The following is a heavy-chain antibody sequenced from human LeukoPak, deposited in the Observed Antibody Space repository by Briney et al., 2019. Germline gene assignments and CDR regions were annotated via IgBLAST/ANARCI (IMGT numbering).Heavy chain of an antibody. Sequence: GGSLRLSCAASGFTFSSYAMHWVRQAPGKGLEYVSAISSNGGSTYYANSVKGRFTISRDNSKNTLYLQMNSLRAEDTAVYYCAREDYYDSSGYYPDAFDIWGQGTMVTVSS. CDR1: GFTFSSYA. CDR3: AREDYYDSSGYYPDAFDI. J-gene: IGHJ3*02. D-gene: IGHD3-22*01. V-gene: IGHV3-64*01. CDR2: ISSNGGST.